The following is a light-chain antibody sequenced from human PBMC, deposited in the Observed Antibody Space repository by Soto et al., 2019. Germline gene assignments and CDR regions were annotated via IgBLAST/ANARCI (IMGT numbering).Light chain of an antibody. CDR2: GVT. J-gene: IGLJ3*02. Sequence: QSVLTQPASVSGSPGQSITISCTGTSSDVGAYDYVSWYQQHPGKAPKILFYGVTNRPSGVSARFSGSKSGNSASLTISGRQAGDEADYHCSSYTSSNSLVFGGGTKVTVL. CDR1: SSDVGAYDY. V-gene: IGLV2-14*01. CDR3: SSYTSSNSLV.